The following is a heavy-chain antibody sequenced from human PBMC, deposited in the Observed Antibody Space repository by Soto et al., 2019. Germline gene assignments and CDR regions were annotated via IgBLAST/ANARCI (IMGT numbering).Heavy chain of an antibody. CDR2: ISYIFST. CDR3: AKDLGGPRPSYPEY. CDR1: GGSISSHY. D-gene: IGHD1-1*01. J-gene: IGHJ4*02. Sequence: PSETLSLTCAVSGGSISSHYWIWIRQPPVNGLEFIGYISYIFSTNCNPSLKSRFTISLYTSKNHFSLKLGSLTAAYTAVYYCAKDLGGPRPSYPEYWGQGIRVTVS. V-gene: IGHV4-59*11.